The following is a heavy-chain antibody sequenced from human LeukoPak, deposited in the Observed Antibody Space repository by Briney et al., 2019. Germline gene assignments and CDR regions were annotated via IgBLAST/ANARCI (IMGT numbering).Heavy chain of an antibody. D-gene: IGHD2-8*01. Sequence: ASVKVSCKASGYTFTSFDINWVRQATGQGLEWMGWMNPNSGNTGYAQKFQGRVTMTRSTSISTAYMELSSLRFEDTAVYFCTRSVRNGHFDYWGQGTLVTVSS. CDR3: TRSVRNGHFDY. CDR1: GYTFTSFD. CDR2: MNPNSGNT. V-gene: IGHV1-8*01. J-gene: IGHJ4*02.